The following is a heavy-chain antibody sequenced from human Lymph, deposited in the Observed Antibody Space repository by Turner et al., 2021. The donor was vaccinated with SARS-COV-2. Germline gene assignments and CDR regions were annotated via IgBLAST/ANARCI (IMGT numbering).Heavy chain of an antibody. CDR1: GFTFSSYA. CDR3: AKGVRGVIIPEAFDI. J-gene: IGHJ3*02. V-gene: IGHV3-23*01. CDR2: ISVSGGST. Sequence: EVQLLASGGGLVQPGGFLRLSCAASGFTFSSYAMSWVRQAPGKGLEWVSSISVSGGSTYYADSVKGRFTISRDNSKNTLYLQMNSLRAEDTAVYYCAKGVRGVIIPEAFDIWGQGTMVTISS. D-gene: IGHD3-10*01.